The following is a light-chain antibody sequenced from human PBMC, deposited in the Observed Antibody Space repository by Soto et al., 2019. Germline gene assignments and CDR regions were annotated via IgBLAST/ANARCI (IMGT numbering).Light chain of an antibody. CDR1: QSVSSY. J-gene: IGKJ5*01. CDR2: DAS. Sequence: DIVLTPFTATLSLSPGERATPSCRASQSVSSYLAWYQQKPGQAPRLLIYDASNRATGIPARFSGSGSGTDFTLTISSLEPEDFAVYYCQQRSNGPPITFGQGTRLEI. V-gene: IGKV3-11*01. CDR3: QQRSNGPPIT.